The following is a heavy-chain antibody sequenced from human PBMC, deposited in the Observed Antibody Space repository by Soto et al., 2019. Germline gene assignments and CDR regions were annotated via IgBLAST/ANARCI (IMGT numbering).Heavy chain of an antibody. CDR3: ARGYFDSGHGYDL. CDR2: IFTRDSET. V-gene: IGHV5-51*01. Sequence: EQLEQSGAEVKTPGESLKISCKGPGHLFNNHWIGWVRQTPGKGLEWMGLIFTRDSETKTSPSFQGHVSFSVDNSINTVYLQWTSLKTTDTGIYFCARGYFDSGHGYDLWGQGTLVTVSS. CDR1: GHLFNNHW. J-gene: IGHJ5*02. D-gene: IGHD3-10*01.